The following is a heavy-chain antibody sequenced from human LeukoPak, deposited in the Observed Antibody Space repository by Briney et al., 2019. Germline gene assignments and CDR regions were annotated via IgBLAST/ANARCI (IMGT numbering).Heavy chain of an antibody. J-gene: IGHJ5*02. CDR3: ARDKWGYCSSTSCLQNWFDP. V-gene: IGHV4-59*01. Sequence: KPSETLSLTCTVSGGSISSYYWSWIRQPPGKGLVGIGYIYYSGSNNYNPSLKSRVTISVDTSKNQFSLKMSSVTAADTAVYYCARDKWGYCSSTSCLQNWFDPWGQGTLVTVSS. CDR1: GGSISSYY. D-gene: IGHD2-2*01. CDR2: IYYSGSN.